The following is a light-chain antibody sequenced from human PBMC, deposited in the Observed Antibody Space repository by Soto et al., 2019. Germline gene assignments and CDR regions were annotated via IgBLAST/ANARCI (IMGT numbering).Light chain of an antibody. CDR1: SSDVGGYNF. Sequence: QSALTQPASVSGSPGQSITISCTGTSSDVGGYNFVSWYQQHPGKAPKLMIYEVSHRPSGVSNRFSGSKSGNTASLTISGLQADDEADYYCSSYTSSSRGVFGTGTKLTVL. V-gene: IGLV2-14*01. CDR3: SSYTSSSRGV. CDR2: EVS. J-gene: IGLJ1*01.